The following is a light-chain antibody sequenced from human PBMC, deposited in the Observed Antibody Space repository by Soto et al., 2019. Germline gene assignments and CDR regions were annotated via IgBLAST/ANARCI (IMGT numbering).Light chain of an antibody. CDR2: GAS. CDR3: QQYNSYSGT. CDR1: QDITSG. V-gene: IGKV1D-16*01. J-gene: IGKJ1*01. Sequence: DIQMTQSPSSVSASVGDRVTITCRASQDITSGLAWYQQRPGRAPKLLIYGASSLQSGVPSRFSGSGSGTEFTLTISSLQPDDFATYYCQQYNSYSGTFGQGTKVDNK.